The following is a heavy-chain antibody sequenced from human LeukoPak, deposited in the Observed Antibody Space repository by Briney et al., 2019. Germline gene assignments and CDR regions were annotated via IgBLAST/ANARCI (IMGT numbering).Heavy chain of an antibody. V-gene: IGHV4-59*01. D-gene: IGHD5-18*01. CDR3: ASGYSYPLV. CDR1: GGSIGTYY. Sequence: SETLSLTCTVSGGSIGTYYWSWIRQPPGKGLEWIGYIYDSENTNYNPSLKSRVTISVDTSKNQFSLKVSSVTAADTAVYYCASGYSYPLVWGQGTTVTVSS. CDR2: IYDSENT. J-gene: IGHJ6*02.